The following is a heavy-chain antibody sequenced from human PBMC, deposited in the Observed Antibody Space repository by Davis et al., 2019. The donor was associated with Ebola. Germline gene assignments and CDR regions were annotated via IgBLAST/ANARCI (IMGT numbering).Heavy chain of an antibody. D-gene: IGHD3-3*01. CDR1: GGTFSDYY. Sequence: SETLSLTCAVYGGTFSDYYWSWIRQPLGKGLEWIGEVDHSGNTNYNPSFKSRVIVSEDASKNQFSLKLTSVTAADTAVYYCARAGGFLEWLYFDYWGQGTLVTVSS. CDR3: ARAGGFLEWLYFDY. J-gene: IGHJ4*02. V-gene: IGHV4-34*01. CDR2: VDHSGNT.